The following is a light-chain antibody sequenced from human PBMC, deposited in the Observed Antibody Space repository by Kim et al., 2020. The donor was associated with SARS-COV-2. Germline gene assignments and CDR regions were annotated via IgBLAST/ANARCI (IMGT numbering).Light chain of an antibody. CDR1: RNINNL. CDR3: QQYYSYWT. Sequence: SASLGDRVTITCRASRNINNLLAWYQQKPGKGPNLLIYEASSLESGVPLRFRGSGSGTEFTLTISSLQPDDFATYYCQQYYSYWTFGQGTKVDIK. CDR2: EAS. V-gene: IGKV1-5*03. J-gene: IGKJ1*01.